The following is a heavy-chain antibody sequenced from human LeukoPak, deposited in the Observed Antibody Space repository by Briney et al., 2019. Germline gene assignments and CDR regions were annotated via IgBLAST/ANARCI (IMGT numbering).Heavy chain of an antibody. CDR1: GFTFSSYG. J-gene: IGHJ4*02. D-gene: IGHD6-13*01. V-gene: IGHV3-30*02. Sequence: GGSLRLSCAASGFTFSSYGMHWVRQAPGKGLEWVAFIRYDGINKYYADSVKGRFTISRDNSKDTLYLQMNSLRAEDTAVYYCAKDRYSSSWYYFDYWGQGTLVTVSS. CDR3: AKDRYSSSWYYFDY. CDR2: IRYDGINK.